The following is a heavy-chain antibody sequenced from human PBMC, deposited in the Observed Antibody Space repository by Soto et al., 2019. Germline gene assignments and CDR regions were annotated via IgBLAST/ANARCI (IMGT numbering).Heavy chain of an antibody. D-gene: IGHD4-4*01. Sequence: QVQLVQSGAEVKKPGSSVKVSCKASGGTFSSYAISWVRQAPGQGLEWMGGIIPIFGTTNYAQKCQGRVSITADKSTSTAYMERSSLRSEDTAVYNCAREGLTTLTTGDYYYGMDVWGQGTTVTVSS. J-gene: IGHJ6*02. CDR1: GGTFSSYA. V-gene: IGHV1-69*06. CDR3: AREGLTTLTTGDYYYGMDV. CDR2: IIPIFGTT.